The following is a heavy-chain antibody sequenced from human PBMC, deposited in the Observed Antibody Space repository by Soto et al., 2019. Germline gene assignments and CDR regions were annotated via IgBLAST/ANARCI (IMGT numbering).Heavy chain of an antibody. Sequence: ASVKVSCKASGGTFSSYTISWVRQAPGQGLEWMGRIIPILGIANYAQKFQGRVMITADKSTSTAYMELSSLRSEDTAVYYCARAYYEFWSGYSNELGFDYWGQGTLVTVSS. CDR1: GGTFSSYT. J-gene: IGHJ4*02. V-gene: IGHV1-69*02. CDR3: ARAYYEFWSGYSNELGFDY. D-gene: IGHD3-3*01. CDR2: IIPILGIA.